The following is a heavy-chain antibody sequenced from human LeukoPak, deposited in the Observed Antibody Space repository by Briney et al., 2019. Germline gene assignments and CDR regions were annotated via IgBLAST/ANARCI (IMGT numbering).Heavy chain of an antibody. D-gene: IGHD1-1*01. Sequence: PSETLSLTCTVSGGSISSRSHYWGWLRQPPGKGLEWIGTMYYSGATYTYHNPSVKSRVTISVDTSESQFSLRLSSVTAADTAVYYCARWVTSTTTGAFDMWGQGTMVTVSS. V-gene: IGHV4-39*01. J-gene: IGHJ3*02. CDR2: MYYSGATYT. CDR3: ARWVTSTTTGAFDM. CDR1: GGSISSRSHY.